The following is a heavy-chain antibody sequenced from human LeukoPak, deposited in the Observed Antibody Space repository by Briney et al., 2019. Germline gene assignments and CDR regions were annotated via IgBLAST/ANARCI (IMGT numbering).Heavy chain of an antibody. Sequence: ASVNVSCKASGGTFIIDAISWVGQAPGQGGEWRGRIIPILGIANYAQKFQGRVTITADKSTSTAYMELSSLRSEDTAVYYCGRMLTVTTAGVWGQGTLVTVSS. V-gene: IGHV1-69*04. CDR2: IIPILGIA. D-gene: IGHD4-17*01. J-gene: IGHJ4*02. CDR1: GGTFIIDA. CDR3: GRMLTVTTAGV.